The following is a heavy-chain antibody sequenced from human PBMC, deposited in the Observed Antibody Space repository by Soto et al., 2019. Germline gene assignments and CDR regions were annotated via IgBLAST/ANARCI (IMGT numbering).Heavy chain of an antibody. CDR3: ARDGKGWTMSDDYYYYYMDV. J-gene: IGHJ6*03. CDR2: ISYDGSNK. Sequence: GGSLRLSCAASGFTFSSYAMHWVRQAPGKGLEWVAVISYDGSNKYYADSVKGRFTISRDRSKNTLYMQMNSLRAEDTAVYYCARDGKGWTMSDDYYYYYMDVWGKGTTVTVSS. D-gene: IGHD3-22*01. V-gene: IGHV3-30-3*01. CDR1: GFTFSSYA.